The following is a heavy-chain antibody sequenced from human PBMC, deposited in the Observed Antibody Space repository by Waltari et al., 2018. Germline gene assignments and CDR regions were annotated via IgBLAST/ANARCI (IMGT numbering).Heavy chain of an antibody. D-gene: IGHD6-6*01. J-gene: IGHJ2*01. CDR3: ARKIGDTSSAWYFDL. Sequence: GQGLEWMGWINTDTGNPTYAQGFTGRFVFSLDTSVSTAYLQISSLKAEDTAVYYCARKIGDTSSAWYFDLWGRGSLVTVSS. CDR2: INTDTGNP. V-gene: IGHV7-4-1*02.